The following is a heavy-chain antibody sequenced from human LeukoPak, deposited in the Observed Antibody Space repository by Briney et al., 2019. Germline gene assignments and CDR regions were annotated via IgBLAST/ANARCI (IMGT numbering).Heavy chain of an antibody. CDR3: ARRTYYYDRSGSQAGYMDV. D-gene: IGHD3-22*01. J-gene: IGHJ6*03. CDR2: INPNSGGT. CDR1: GYTFTGYY. Sequence: ASVKVSCKASGYTFTGYYMHWVRQAPGQGLEWMGWINPNSGGTNYAQKFQGRVTMTRDTSISTAYMELSRLRSDDTAMYYCARRTYYYDRSGSQAGYMDVWGKGTTVTVSS. V-gene: IGHV1-2*02.